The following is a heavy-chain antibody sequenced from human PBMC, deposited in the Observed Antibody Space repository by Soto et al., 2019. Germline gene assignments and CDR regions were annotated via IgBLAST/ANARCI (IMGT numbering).Heavy chain of an antibody. CDR2: IYYSGST. Sequence: PSETLSLTCTVSGGSISSGDYYWSWIRQPPGKGLEWIGYIYYSGSTYYNPSLKSRVTISVDTSKNQFSLKLSSVTAADTAVYYCARGSRNHLEFDYWGQGTLVTVSS. D-gene: IGHD1-1*01. CDR1: GGSISSGDYY. CDR3: ARGSRNHLEFDY. J-gene: IGHJ4*02. V-gene: IGHV4-30-4*01.